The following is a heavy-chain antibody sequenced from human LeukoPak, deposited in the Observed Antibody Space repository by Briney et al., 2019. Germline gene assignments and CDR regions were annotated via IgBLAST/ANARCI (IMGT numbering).Heavy chain of an antibody. Sequence: GGSLRLSCAASGFTFSSYAMSWVRQAPGKGLEWVANIREDGREKYYVDSVKGRFTISRDNAENSLYLQMNSLRAEDTAVYYCATRRVSGSYSDYWGQGTLVTVSS. CDR1: GFTFSSYA. J-gene: IGHJ4*02. CDR3: ATRRVSGSYSDY. D-gene: IGHD1-26*01. V-gene: IGHV3-7*01. CDR2: IREDGREK.